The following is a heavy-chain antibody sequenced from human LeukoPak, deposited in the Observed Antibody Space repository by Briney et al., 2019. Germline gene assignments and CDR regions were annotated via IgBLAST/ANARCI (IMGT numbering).Heavy chain of an antibody. V-gene: IGHV1-18*01. Sequence: ASAKVSCKASGYTFTSYGISWVRQAPGQGLEWMGWISAYNGNTNYAQKLQGRVTMTTDTSTSTACMELRSLRSDDTAVYYCALCSGSYLSVFDYWGQGTLVTVSS. CDR1: GYTFTSYG. J-gene: IGHJ4*02. D-gene: IGHD3-10*02. CDR2: ISAYNGNT. CDR3: ALCSGSYLSVFDY.